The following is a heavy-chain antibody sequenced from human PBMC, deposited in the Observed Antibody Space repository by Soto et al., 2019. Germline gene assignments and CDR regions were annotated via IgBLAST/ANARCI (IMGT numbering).Heavy chain of an antibody. V-gene: IGHV3-53*04. CDR3: ARSEFFGVFDRSTWGGYFDY. CDR1: GFTVSSNY. J-gene: IGHJ4*02. Sequence: EVQLVESGGGLVQPGGSLRLSCAASGFTVSSNYMSWVRQAPGKGLEWVSVIYSGGSTYYADSVKGRFTISRHNSKNTLYLQMNSLRAEDTAVYYCARSEFFGVFDRSTWGGYFDYWGQGTLVTVSS. D-gene: IGHD3-3*01. CDR2: IYSGGST.